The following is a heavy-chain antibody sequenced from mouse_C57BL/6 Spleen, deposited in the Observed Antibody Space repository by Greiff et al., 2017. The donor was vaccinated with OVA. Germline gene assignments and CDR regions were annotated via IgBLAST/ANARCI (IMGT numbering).Heavy chain of an antibody. CDR1: GYTFTDYN. CDR3: ARDYGSSY. V-gene: IGHV1-18*01. Sequence: EVQLQQSGPELVKPGASVTIPCTASGYTFTDYNMDWVQQSPGKSLEWIGDINPNNGGTIYNQKFKGKATLTVDKSTSTAYMELRSLTSEDTAVYYCARDYGSSYWGQGTSVTGSS. D-gene: IGHD1-1*01. J-gene: IGHJ4*01. CDR2: INPNNGGT.